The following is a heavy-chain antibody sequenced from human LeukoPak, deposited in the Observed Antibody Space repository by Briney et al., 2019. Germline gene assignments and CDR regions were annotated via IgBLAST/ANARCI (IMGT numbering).Heavy chain of an antibody. J-gene: IGHJ6*02. D-gene: IGHD3-10*01. CDR3: ARESLLGRYYGSGALGYYGMDV. CDR1: GFTFSDYY. V-gene: IGHV3-11*01. CDR2: ISSSGSTI. Sequence: GGSLRLSCAASGFTFSDYYMSWIRQAPGKGLEWVSYISSSGSTIYYADSVKGRFTISRDNAKNSLYLQMNSLRAEDTAVYYCARESLLGRYYGSGALGYYGMDVWGQGTTVTVSS.